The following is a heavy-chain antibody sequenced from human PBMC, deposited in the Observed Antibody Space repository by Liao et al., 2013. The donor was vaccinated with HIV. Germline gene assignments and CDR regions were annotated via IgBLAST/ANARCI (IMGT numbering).Heavy chain of an antibody. J-gene: IGHJ3*02. V-gene: IGHV4-59*01. CDR1: NGAINSYF. D-gene: IGHD3-3*01. CDR3: ARGERITRSFDI. Sequence: QVQLQESGPGLVKPSETLSLTCTVSNGAINSYFWTWIRQPPGRGLEWIGNLYFRGSTNYNPSLKSRVTVSVDPSKNQVSLKLSSVTAADTAVYYCARGERITRSFDIWGQGTMVTVSS. CDR2: LYFRGST.